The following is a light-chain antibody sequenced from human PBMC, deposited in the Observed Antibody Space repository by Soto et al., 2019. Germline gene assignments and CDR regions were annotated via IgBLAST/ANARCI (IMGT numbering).Light chain of an antibody. CDR1: QSVSRY. Sequence: DIQMTQSPSSLSAYVGDRVIITCRASQSVSRYLNWYQQKPGQAPKLLVDDVSRLKSGVPSRFSGSGSGTDFTLTISSLQREDFATYYCQQSFTTPLTFGGGTRLEIK. CDR3: QQSFTTPLT. V-gene: IGKV1-39*01. J-gene: IGKJ4*01. CDR2: DVS.